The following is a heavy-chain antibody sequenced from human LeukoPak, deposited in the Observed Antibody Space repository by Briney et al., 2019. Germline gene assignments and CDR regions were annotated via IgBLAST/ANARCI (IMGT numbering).Heavy chain of an antibody. J-gene: IGHJ3*02. CDR1: GYTFTSYD. CDR3: ARGRNYYDSSDYYEGDAFDI. CDR2: MSPNSGNT. D-gene: IGHD3-22*01. Sequence: ASVKVSCKASGYTFTSYDINWVRQATGQGLEWMGWMSPNSGNTGYAQKFQGRVTITRNTSISTAYMELSSLRSEDTAVYYCARGRNYYDSSDYYEGDAFDIWGQGTMVTVSS. V-gene: IGHV1-8*03.